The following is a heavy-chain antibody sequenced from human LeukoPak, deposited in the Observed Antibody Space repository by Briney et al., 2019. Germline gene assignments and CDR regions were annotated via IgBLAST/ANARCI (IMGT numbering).Heavy chain of an antibody. V-gene: IGHV1-69*13. CDR2: IIPIFGTA. CDR3: ARDNSGSYEP. J-gene: IGHJ5*02. CDR1: GGTFSSDA. D-gene: IGHD1-26*01. Sequence: AAGKVCCKAAGGTFSSDAISWVRQAPGQGLEWMGGIIPIFGTANYAQKFQGRVTITAAEATATAYMELRILRSEDTAVYYCARDNSGSYEPWGQGTLVTVSS.